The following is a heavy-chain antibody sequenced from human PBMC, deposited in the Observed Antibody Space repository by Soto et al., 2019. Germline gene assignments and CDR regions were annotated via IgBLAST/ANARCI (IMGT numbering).Heavy chain of an antibody. CDR3: ARDSGGRGYCTNGVCMNWFDY. CDR2: IKQDGSEK. J-gene: IGHJ5*01. Sequence: GGSLRLSCAASGFTFSSYWMSWVRQAPGKGLEWVANIKQDGSEKYYVDSVKGRFTISRDNAKNSLYLQMNSLRAEDTAVYYCARDSGGRGYCTNGVCMNWFDYWGQGTLVTVSS. D-gene: IGHD2-8*01. V-gene: IGHV3-7*03. CDR1: GFTFSSYW.